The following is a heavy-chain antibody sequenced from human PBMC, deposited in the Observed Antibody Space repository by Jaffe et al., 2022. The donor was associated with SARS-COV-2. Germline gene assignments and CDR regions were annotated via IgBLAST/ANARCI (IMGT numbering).Heavy chain of an antibody. CDR1: GFTFSSYA. CDR2: ISGSGGST. D-gene: IGHD6-13*01. CDR3: AKDELGGIAAAGTSIWYFDL. J-gene: IGHJ2*01. Sequence: EVQLLESGGGLVQPGGSLRLSCAASGFTFSSYAMSWVRQAPGKGLEWVSAISGSGGSTYYADSVKGRFTISRDNSKNTLYLQMNSLRAEDTAVYYCAKDELGGIAAAGTSIWYFDLWGRGTLVTVSS. V-gene: IGHV3-23*01.